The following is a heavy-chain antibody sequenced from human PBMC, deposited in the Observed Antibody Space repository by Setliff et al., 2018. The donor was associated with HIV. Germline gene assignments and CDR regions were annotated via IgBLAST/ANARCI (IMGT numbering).Heavy chain of an antibody. Sequence: GESLTISCKGSGYSFTNYWIAWVRQMPGRGLEWMGIIYPGDSDTRYSPSFQGQVTISAYKSISTAYLQWSSLKASDTAMYYCARQGDYHILTGYYSGPHDAFDIWGQGTMVTVSS. CDR1: GYSFTNYW. CDR2: IYPGDSDT. V-gene: IGHV5-51*01. J-gene: IGHJ3*02. D-gene: IGHD3-9*01. CDR3: ARQGDYHILTGYYSGPHDAFDI.